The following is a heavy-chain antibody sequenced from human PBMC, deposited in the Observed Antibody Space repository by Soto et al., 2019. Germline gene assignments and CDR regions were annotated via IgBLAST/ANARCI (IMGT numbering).Heavy chain of an antibody. CDR1: GFTFSSYA. Sequence: GGSLRLSCAASGFTFSSYAMSWVRQAPGKGLEWVSAISGSGGSTYYADSVKGRFTISRDNAKNTLYLQMNSLRAEDTAVYYCARDHPPLNCSSTSCYQTAVFYIWGRGSLVT. CDR2: ISGSGGST. J-gene: IGHJ3*02. V-gene: IGHV3-23*01. D-gene: IGHD2-2*01. CDR3: ARDHPPLNCSSTSCYQTAVFYI.